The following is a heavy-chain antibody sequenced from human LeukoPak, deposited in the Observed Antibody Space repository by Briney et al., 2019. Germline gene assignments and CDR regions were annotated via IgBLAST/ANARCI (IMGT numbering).Heavy chain of an antibody. CDR3: ARDRVAGTYCFDY. J-gene: IGHJ4*02. CDR1: GGTFSSYA. CDR2: IIPVFGTA. V-gene: IGHV1-69*13. Sequence: WASVKVSCKASGGTFSSYAISWVRQAPGQGLEWMGGIIPVFGTANYAQKFQGRVTITADESTSTAYMELSSLRSEDTAVYYCARDRVAGTYCFDYWGQGTLVTVSS. D-gene: IGHD6-19*01.